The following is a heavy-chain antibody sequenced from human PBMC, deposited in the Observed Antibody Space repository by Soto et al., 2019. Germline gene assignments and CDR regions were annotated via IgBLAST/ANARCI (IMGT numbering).Heavy chain of an antibody. CDR1: GFTFSSYA. V-gene: IGHV3-23*01. CDR3: AKAVQACFGSGGVDY. D-gene: IGHD3-10*01. CDR2: ISGSGGST. J-gene: IGHJ4*02. Sequence: EVQLLESGGGLVQPGGSLRLSCAVSGFTFSSYAMSWVRQAPGKGLEWVSAISGSGGSTYYADSVRGRFTISRDNSKNTLYLQMNSLRAEDTAVYYCAKAVQACFGSGGVDYWGQGTLVTVSS.